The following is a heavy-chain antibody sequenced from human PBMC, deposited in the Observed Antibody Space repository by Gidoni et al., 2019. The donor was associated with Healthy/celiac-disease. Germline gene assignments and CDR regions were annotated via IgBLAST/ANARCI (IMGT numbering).Heavy chain of an antibody. CDR2: IIPILGIA. J-gene: IGHJ4*02. CDR3: ARVGTPLAYCGGDCYLPFDY. D-gene: IGHD2-21*02. Sequence: QVQLVQSGAEVKKHGSSVKVSCQASGGTFSSYATSWVRQAPGQGLEWMGRIIPILGIANYAQKFQGRVTITADKSTSTAYMELSSLRSEDTAVYYCARVGTPLAYCGGDCYLPFDYWGQGTLVTVSS. V-gene: IGHV1-69*04. CDR1: GGTFSSYA.